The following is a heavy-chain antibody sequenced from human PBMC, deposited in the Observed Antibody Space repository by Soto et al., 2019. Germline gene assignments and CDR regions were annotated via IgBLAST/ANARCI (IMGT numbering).Heavy chain of an antibody. V-gene: IGHV1-69*02. J-gene: IGHJ6*02. CDR1: GGTFSSYT. CDR3: ARTVVTEHYYGMDV. Sequence: QVQLVQSGAEVKKPGSSVKVSCKASGGTFSSYTISWVRQAPGQGPEWMGRIIPDLGIANYAQKFQGRVTITAYKSTRTAYMELSSLRSADTAVDYCARTVVTEHYYGMDVWGQGTTVTVSS. D-gene: IGHD2-21*02. CDR2: IIPDLGIA.